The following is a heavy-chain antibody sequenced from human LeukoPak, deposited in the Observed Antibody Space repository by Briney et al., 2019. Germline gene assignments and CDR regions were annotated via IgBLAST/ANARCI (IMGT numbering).Heavy chain of an antibody. J-gene: IGHJ4*02. CDR1: GGSISSDY. V-gene: IGHV4-59*01. CDR2: IYYSGTT. Sequence: SETLSLTCTVSGGSISSDYWSGIRQSPGKGLEWIGYIYYSGTTSYNPSLKSRVTISLDTSKNQFSLKLSSVTAADTAVYYCARGANWGSPDYWGQGTLVTVSS. CDR3: ARGANWGSPDY. D-gene: IGHD7-27*01.